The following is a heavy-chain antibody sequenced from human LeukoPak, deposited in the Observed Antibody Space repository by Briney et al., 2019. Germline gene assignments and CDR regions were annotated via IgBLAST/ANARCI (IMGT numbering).Heavy chain of an antibody. Sequence: ASVKVSCKASGGTFSGYDINWVRQATGQGLEWMGWMNPNSGNTGYAQKFQGRVTMTRNTSISTAYMELSSLRSEDTAIYYCASDFPSRLLDYWGQGTLLTVSS. CDR1: GGTFSGYD. CDR2: MNPNSGNT. V-gene: IGHV1-8*02. J-gene: IGHJ4*02. D-gene: IGHD5/OR15-5a*01. CDR3: ASDFPSRLLDY.